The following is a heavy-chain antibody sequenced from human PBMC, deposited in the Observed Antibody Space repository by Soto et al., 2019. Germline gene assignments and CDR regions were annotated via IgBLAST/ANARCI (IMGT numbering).Heavy chain of an antibody. CDR2: MSHDGSNK. J-gene: IGHJ3*02. CDR1: GFTFISYG. V-gene: IGHV3-30*18. Sequence: GGSLRLSCAASGFTFISYGMHWVRQAPGKGPEWVAVMSHDGSNKYYVDSVKGRFTISRDNSKNTLYLQMNGLRAEDTAVYYCAKDLYPGGTNAFDIWGQGTMVTVSS. D-gene: IGHD1-26*01. CDR3: AKDLYPGGTNAFDI.